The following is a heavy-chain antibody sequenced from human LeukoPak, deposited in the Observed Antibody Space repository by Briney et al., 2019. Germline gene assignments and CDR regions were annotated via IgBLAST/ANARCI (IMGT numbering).Heavy chain of an antibody. CDR1: GGSISSSSYY. CDR2: IYYSGST. V-gene: IGHV4-39*01. CDR3: ARQGYSSGWFRYYFDY. Sequence: KPSETLSLTCTVSGGSISSSSYYWGWIRQPPGKGLEWIGSIYYSGSTYYNPSPKSRVTISVDTSKNQFSLTLGSVTAADTAVYYCARQGYSSGWFRYYFDYWGQGALVTVSS. D-gene: IGHD6-19*01. J-gene: IGHJ4*02.